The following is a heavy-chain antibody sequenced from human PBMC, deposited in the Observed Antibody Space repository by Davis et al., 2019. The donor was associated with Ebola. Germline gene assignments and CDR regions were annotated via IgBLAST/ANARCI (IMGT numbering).Heavy chain of an antibody. Sequence: GESLKISCTASGFTFGDYAMSWFRQAPGKGLEWVGFIRSKAYGGTTEYAASVKGRFTISRDNAKNSLYLQMNSLRAEDTAVYYCARDLLGIQVWWGQGTLVTVSS. V-gene: IGHV3-49*03. J-gene: IGHJ4*02. CDR3: ARDLLGIQVW. CDR1: GFTFGDYA. CDR2: IRSKAYGGTT. D-gene: IGHD5-18*01.